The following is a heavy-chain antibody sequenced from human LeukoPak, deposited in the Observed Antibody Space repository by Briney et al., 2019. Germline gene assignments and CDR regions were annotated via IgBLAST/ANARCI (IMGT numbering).Heavy chain of an antibody. Sequence: ASVKVSCKASGGTFSSYAISWVRQAPGQGLEWMGRIIPILGIANYAQKFQGRVTITADKSTSTAYMELSSLRSEDTAVYYCARVSEAAAGTSSYWGQGTLVTVSS. CDR1: GGTFSSYA. D-gene: IGHD6-13*01. CDR3: ARVSEAAAGTSSY. J-gene: IGHJ4*02. CDR2: IIPILGIA. V-gene: IGHV1-69*04.